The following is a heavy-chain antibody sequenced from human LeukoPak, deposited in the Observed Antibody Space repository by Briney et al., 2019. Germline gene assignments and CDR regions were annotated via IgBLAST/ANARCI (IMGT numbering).Heavy chain of an antibody. CDR1: RFSLSTSGVG. CDR3: AHSGAYYYDSSGFDY. J-gene: IGHJ4*02. V-gene: IGHV2-5*02. Sequence: ESGPTLVKPTQTLTLTCTFSRFSLSTSGVGVGWIRQPPGKALEWLALIYWDDDKRYSPSLKSRLTITKATSKNQVVLTMTNMDPVDAATYYCAHSGAYYYDSSGFDYWGQGTLVTVSS. D-gene: IGHD3-22*01. CDR2: IYWDDDK.